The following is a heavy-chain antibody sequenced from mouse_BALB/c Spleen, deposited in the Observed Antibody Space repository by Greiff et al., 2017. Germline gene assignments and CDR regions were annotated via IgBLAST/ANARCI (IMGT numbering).Heavy chain of an antibody. Sequence: QVQLQQSGAELVKPGASVKLSCKASGYTFTSYWMHWVKQRPGQGLEWIGEIDPSDSYTNYNQKFKGKATLTVDKSSSTAYMQLSSLTSEDSAVYYCARRGYDGDAMDYWGQGTSVTVSS. CDR1: GYTFTSYW. V-gene: IGHV1-69*02. CDR2: IDPSDSYT. J-gene: IGHJ4*01. D-gene: IGHD2-2*01. CDR3: ARRGYDGDAMDY.